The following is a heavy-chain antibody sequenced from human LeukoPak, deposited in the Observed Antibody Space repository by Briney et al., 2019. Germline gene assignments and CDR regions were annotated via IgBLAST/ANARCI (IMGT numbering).Heavy chain of an antibody. Sequence: SETLSLTCTVSGGSVSIGNYYWTWIRQFPGKGLEWIGYIYYTGSSYYNPSLESRVTISLDTSKNQFSLNLNFVTAADTAVYYCAAGTSYFDYWGQGTLVTVSS. D-gene: IGHD6-13*01. CDR2: IYYTGSS. CDR1: GGSVSIGNYY. CDR3: AAGTSYFDY. J-gene: IGHJ4*02. V-gene: IGHV4-31*03.